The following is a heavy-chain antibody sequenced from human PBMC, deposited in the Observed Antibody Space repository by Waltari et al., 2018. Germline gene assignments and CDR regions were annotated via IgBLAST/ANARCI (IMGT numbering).Heavy chain of an antibody. V-gene: IGHV3-7*01. CDR3: ARVGQLQAFDI. J-gene: IGHJ3*02. D-gene: IGHD2-2*01. Sequence: EVQLVESGGGLVQPGGSLRLSCAASGFTFSSYWMSWVRQAPGKGLEGVANRKQDGSEKYYVDSWKGRFTISRDNAKNSLYLQMNSLRAEDAAVYYCARVGQLQAFDIWGQGTMVTVSS. CDR1: GFTFSSYW. CDR2: RKQDGSEK.